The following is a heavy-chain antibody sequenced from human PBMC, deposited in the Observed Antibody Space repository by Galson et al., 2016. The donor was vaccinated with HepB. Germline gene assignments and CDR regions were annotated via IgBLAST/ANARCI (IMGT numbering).Heavy chain of an antibody. CDR2: ISYDGSDK. D-gene: IGHD3-22*01. J-gene: IGHJ6*02. CDR3: AKDRRYYDSSGYFWEGYYYDGMDV. V-gene: IGHV3-30*18. CDR1: GFTFSSHG. Sequence: SLRLSCAASGFTFSSHGMHWVRQAPGKGLEWVAVISYDGSDKYYADSVKGRFTISRDDSKNTLNLQMNSLRAEDTAVYYCAKDRRYYDSSGYFWEGYYYDGMDVWGQGTTVTVSS.